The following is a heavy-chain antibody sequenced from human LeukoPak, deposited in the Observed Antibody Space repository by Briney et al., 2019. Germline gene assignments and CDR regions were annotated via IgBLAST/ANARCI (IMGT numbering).Heavy chain of an antibody. CDR2: IYYSGST. J-gene: IGHJ2*01. CDR3: ARVFYYGSGTFDL. CDR1: GGSVSSGSYY. V-gene: IGHV4-61*01. Sequence: SETLSLTCTVSGGSVSSGSYYWSWIRQPPGKGLEWIGYIYYSGSTTYNPSLRSRVTISVDTSKNQFSLKLSSVTAADTAVYYCARVFYYGSGTFDLWGRGTLVTVSS. D-gene: IGHD3-10*01.